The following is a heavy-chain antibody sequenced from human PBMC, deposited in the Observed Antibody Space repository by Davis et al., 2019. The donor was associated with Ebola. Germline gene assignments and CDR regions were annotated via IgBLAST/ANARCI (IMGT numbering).Heavy chain of an antibody. J-gene: IGHJ6*02. CDR3: ARDPSPYDFWSGYYNYYYYGMDV. CDR1: GFTFSSYG. V-gene: IGHV3-33*01. D-gene: IGHD3-3*01. Sequence: GGSLRLSCAASGFTFSSYGMHWVRQAPGKGLEWVAVIWYDGSNKYYADSVKGRFTISRDNSKNTLYLQMNSLRAEDTAVYYCARDPSPYDFWSGYYNYYYYGMDVWGQGTTVTVSS. CDR2: IWYDGSNK.